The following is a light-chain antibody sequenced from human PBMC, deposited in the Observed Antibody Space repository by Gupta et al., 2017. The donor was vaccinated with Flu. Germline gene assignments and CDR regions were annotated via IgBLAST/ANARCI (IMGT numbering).Light chain of an antibody. CDR2: AAS. Sequence: DIQMTQSPSSLSASVGDRVTITCRASQSISSYLNWYQQKPGKAPKLLIYAASSLQSGVPSRFSGSGSGTNFALTICRLQPEDFATYYCQHRDSTPWTFGQRTQVEIK. V-gene: IGKV1-39*01. CDR3: QHRDSTPWT. J-gene: IGKJ1*01. CDR1: QSISSY.